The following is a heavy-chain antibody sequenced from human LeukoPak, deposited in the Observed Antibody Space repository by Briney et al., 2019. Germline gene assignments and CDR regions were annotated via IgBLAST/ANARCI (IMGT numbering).Heavy chain of an antibody. Sequence: ASVKVSCKASGYTFTSYGISWVRQAPGQGLEWMGWISAYNGNTNYAQKLQGRVTMTTDTSTSTAYMELRSPRSDDTAVYYCARDERQRIAAAGSPWGQGTLVTVSS. V-gene: IGHV1-18*01. CDR1: GYTFTSYG. CDR2: ISAYNGNT. J-gene: IGHJ5*02. CDR3: ARDERQRIAAAGSP. D-gene: IGHD6-13*01.